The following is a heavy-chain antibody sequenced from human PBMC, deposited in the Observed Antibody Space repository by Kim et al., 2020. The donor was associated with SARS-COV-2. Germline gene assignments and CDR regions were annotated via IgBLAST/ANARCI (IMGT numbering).Heavy chain of an antibody. D-gene: IGHD3-10*01. CDR2: IYYSGST. V-gene: IGHV4-31*03. J-gene: IGHJ4*02. CDR1: GGSISSGGYY. CDR3: ARVGVTMVRGVIKPKTRAYLFDY. Sequence: SETLSLTCTVSGGSISSGGYYWSWIRQHPGKGLEWIGYIYYSGSTYYNPSLKSRVTISVDTSKNQFSLKLSSVTAADTAVYYCARVGVTMVRGVIKPKTRAYLFDYWGQGTLVTVSS.